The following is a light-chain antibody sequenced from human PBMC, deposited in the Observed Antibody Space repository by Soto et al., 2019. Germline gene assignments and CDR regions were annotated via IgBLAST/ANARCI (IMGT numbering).Light chain of an antibody. CDR3: QQSYSTLCT. J-gene: IGKJ1*01. CDR1: QSISSY. Sequence: DIQMTHSQSSLTEYVGAILTMSCRASQSISSYLNWYQQKPGKAPKLLIYAASSLQSGVPSRFSGRGSGTDFTLTSSSLQPEDFATYYCQQSYSTLCTFGQGTKVDIK. CDR2: AAS. V-gene: IGKV1-39*01.